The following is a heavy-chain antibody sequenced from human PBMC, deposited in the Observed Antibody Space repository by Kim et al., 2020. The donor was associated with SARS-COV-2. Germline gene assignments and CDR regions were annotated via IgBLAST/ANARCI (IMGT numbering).Heavy chain of an antibody. J-gene: IGHJ4*02. CDR3: AKVGRSAWRYGYESFVAF. D-gene: IGHD5-18*01. CDR1: GFTFSSYA. V-gene: IGHV3-23*01. Sequence: GGSLRLSCAASGFTFSSYAMSWVRQAPGKGLEWVAAISGSGSSTYYADSVKGRFTISRDNSKNTLYLQMNSLRAEDTAVYYCAKVGRSAWRYGYESFVAFWGQGTLVTVPS. CDR2: ISGSGSST.